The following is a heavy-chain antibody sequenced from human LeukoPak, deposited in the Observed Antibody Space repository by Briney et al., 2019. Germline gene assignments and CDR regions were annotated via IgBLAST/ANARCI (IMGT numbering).Heavy chain of an antibody. Sequence: PGGSLRLSCAVSGFTISSYWMSWVRQAPGKGLEWVANIKQVVSEKYYVDSVKGRFTISRDNAKNSLYLQMNSLRAEDTAVYYCARRRGDVWGQGTTVTVSS. CDR3: ARRRGDV. CDR1: GFTISSYW. V-gene: IGHV3-7*04. J-gene: IGHJ6*02. CDR2: IKQVVSEK.